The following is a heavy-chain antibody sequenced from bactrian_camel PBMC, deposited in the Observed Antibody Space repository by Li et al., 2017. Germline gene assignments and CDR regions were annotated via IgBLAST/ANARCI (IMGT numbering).Heavy chain of an antibody. D-gene: IGHD1*01. CDR3: AADPRSFCRDVSPLVFRN. CDR2: VDSDGHS. CDR1: GNTYTSSC. J-gene: IGHJ4*01. V-gene: IGHV3S53*01. Sequence: LVESGGGSVQVGGSLRLSCAASGNTYTSSCMAWFRQVPGKERERVARVDSDGHSEYADSVQGRFTISKDSAENTLYLQMNSLKPEDTAMYYCAADPRSFCRDVSPLVFRNRGQGTQVTVS.